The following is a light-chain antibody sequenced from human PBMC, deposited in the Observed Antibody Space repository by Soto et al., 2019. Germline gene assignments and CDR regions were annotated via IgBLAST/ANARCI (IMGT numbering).Light chain of an antibody. Sequence: QSALTQPASVSGSPRQSITISCTGTSSDVGGYNYVSWYQQHTGKAPKPMIYEVSNRPSGVSNRFSGSKSCNTASLTISGLQAEYEADYYCSSYTSSSTRVFGTGTKLTVL. CDR2: EVS. J-gene: IGLJ1*01. CDR1: SSDVGGYNY. V-gene: IGLV2-14*01. CDR3: SSYTSSSTRV.